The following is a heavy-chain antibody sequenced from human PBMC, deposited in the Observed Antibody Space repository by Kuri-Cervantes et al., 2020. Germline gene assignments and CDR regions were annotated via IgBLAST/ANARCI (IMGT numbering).Heavy chain of an antibody. V-gene: IGHV3-23*01. Sequence: GESLKISCAASGFTFSTYAMSWVRQAPGKGLEWVSGISGSSDNIYYADSVKGRFTISRDNSKNTLYLQMNSLRAEDTAVYYCAIRPRDYYDSSGDRYGMDVWGQGTTVTVSS. J-gene: IGHJ6*02. CDR3: AIRPRDYYDSSGDRYGMDV. CDR1: GFTFSTYA. CDR2: ISGSSDNI. D-gene: IGHD3-22*01.